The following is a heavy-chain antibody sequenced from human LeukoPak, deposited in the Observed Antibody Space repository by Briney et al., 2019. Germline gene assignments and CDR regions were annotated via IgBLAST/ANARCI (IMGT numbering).Heavy chain of an antibody. CDR1: GFTLSNYD. J-gene: IGHJ4*02. CDR2: IDTTGDT. V-gene: IGHV3-13*04. CDR3: ARARRHYGDYSSFDY. D-gene: IGHD4-17*01. Sequence: QPGGSLRLSCAASGFTLSNYDMHWVRQATGKGLEWVSGIDTTGDTDYPGSVKGRFAISRDNAKNVVYLQMNSLRDGDTAVYYCARARRHYGDYSSFDYWGQGALVTVSS.